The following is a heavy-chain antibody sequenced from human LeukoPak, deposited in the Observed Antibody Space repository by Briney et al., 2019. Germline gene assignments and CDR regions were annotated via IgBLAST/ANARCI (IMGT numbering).Heavy chain of an antibody. CDR1: GYTFTNYA. D-gene: IGHD3-3*01. J-gene: IGHJ4*02. CDR3: ARVRRITIFGVVIRPFDY. V-gene: IGHV7-4-1*02. CDR2: INTNTGNP. Sequence: GASVKVSCKASGYTFTNYAMNWVRQAPGQGLEWMGWINTNTGNPTYAQGFTGRFVFSLDTSVSTAYLQISSLKAEDTAVYHCARVRRITIFGVVIRPFDYWGQGTLVTVSS.